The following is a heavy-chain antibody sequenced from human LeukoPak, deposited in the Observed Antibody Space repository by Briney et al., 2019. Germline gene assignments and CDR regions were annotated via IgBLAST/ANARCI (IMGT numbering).Heavy chain of an antibody. D-gene: IGHD5-18*01. CDR1: GFTFSSYA. CDR3: AREDTAIDY. V-gene: IGHV3-30-3*01. J-gene: IGHJ4*02. CDR2: ISYDGSNK. Sequence: PGRSLRLSCAASGFTFSSYAMHWVRQAPGKGLEWVAVISYDGSNKYYADSVKGRFTISRDNSKNTLYLQMNSLRAEDTAVYYCAREDTAIDYWGQGTLVTVSS.